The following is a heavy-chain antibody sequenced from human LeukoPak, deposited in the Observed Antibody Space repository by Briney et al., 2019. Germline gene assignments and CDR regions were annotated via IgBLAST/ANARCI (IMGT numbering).Heavy chain of an antibody. V-gene: IGHV3-7*03. J-gene: IGHJ3*02. CDR1: GFTFNKSW. Sequence: GGSLRLSCAASGFTFNKSWMTWVRQAPGKGLEWVANIKTDGSQIEYVDSVKGRFTISRHNAKNSLYLQMNSLRAEDTALYYCAKDKGSTWDAFYIWGQGTMVTVSS. D-gene: IGHD2/OR15-2a*01. CDR2: IKTDGSQI. CDR3: AKDKGSTWDAFYI.